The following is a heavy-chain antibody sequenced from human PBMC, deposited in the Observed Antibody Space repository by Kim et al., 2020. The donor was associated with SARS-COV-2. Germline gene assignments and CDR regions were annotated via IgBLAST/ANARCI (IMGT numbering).Heavy chain of an antibody. CDR3: ARGKCSSTSCPPEYYGMDV. D-gene: IGHD2-2*01. J-gene: IGHJ6*02. V-gene: IGHV1-69*13. CDR1: GGTFSSYA. CDR2: ILPIFGTA. Sequence: SVKVSCKASGGTFSSYAISWVRQAPGQGLEWMGGILPIFGTANYAQKFQGRVTITADESTSTAYMELSSLRSEDTAVYYCARGKCSSTSCPPEYYGMDVWGQGTTVTVSS.